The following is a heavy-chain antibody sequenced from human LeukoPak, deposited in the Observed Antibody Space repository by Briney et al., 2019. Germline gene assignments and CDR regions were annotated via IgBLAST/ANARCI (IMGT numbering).Heavy chain of an antibody. J-gene: IGHJ4*02. V-gene: IGHV3-30*04. D-gene: IGHD3-22*01. CDR3: ARDFAHDSSGYYALYYFDS. CDR1: GFTFSNYV. CDR2: ISYDGSNI. Sequence: GGSLRLSCAASGFTFSNYVMHWVRQAPGMGLEWVAVISYDGSNIYYADSVKGRFTISRDTSNNTLYLQMNSLRAEDTAVYYCARDFAHDSSGYYALYYFDSWGQGTLVTVSS.